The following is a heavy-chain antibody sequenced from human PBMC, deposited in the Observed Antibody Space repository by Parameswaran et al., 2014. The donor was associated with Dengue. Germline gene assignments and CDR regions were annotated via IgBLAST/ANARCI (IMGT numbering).Heavy chain of an antibody. V-gene: IGHV1-3*01. D-gene: IGHD6-13*01. J-gene: IGHJ6*02. CDR3: ARRSSSWYYYYYGMDV. CDR2: INAGNGNT. Sequence: WVRQAPGQRLEWMGWINAGNGNTKYSQKFQGRVTITRDTSASTAYMELSSLRSEDTAVYYCARRSSSWYYYYYGMDVWGQGTTVTVSS.